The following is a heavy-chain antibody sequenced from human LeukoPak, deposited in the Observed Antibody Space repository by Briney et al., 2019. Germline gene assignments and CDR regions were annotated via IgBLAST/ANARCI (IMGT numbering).Heavy chain of an antibody. V-gene: IGHV1-69*05. J-gene: IGHJ3*02. CDR1: GGTFGSYG. D-gene: IGHD3-22*01. CDR3: AREITVIRGSRDAFNI. Sequence: ASVKVSCKASGGTFGSYGISWLRQAPGQGLEWMGGITPMFGAPKYAQKFQGRVAITTDVSTSTAYMELSRLRSEDTAVYYCAREITVIRGSRDAFNIWGQGTMVTVSS. CDR2: ITPMFGAP.